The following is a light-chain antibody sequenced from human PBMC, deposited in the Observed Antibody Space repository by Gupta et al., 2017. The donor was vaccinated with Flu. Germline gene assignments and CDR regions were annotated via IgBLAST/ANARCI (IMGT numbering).Light chain of an antibody. J-gene: IGKJ1*01. V-gene: IGKV3-20*01. CDR1: QSVRS. Sequence: IVLTQSPGTLSLSPGEGATLSCRASQSVRSIAWYQQKPGQAPSLLIYGASSRATGIPDRFSGSGSGTDFTLTISRLEPEDFAVYYCQQYGSSWTFGQGTKVEIK. CDR3: QQYGSSWT. CDR2: GAS.